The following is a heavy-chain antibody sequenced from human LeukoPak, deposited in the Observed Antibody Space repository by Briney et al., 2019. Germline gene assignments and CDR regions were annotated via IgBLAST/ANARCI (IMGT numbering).Heavy chain of an antibody. CDR1: GFTFSSYV. J-gene: IGHJ6*01. Sequence: PGRSLRLSCAASGFTFSSYVMHWVRQAPGKGLEWVAVISYDGSNKYYADSVKGRFTISRDNSKNTLYLQMNSLRAEDTAVYYRPKDQGYGSQWLVLNSYGMAVWRQGPTVSVSS. CDR2: ISYDGSNK. V-gene: IGHV3-30*18. D-gene: IGHD6-19*01. CDR3: PKDQGYGSQWLVLNSYGMAV.